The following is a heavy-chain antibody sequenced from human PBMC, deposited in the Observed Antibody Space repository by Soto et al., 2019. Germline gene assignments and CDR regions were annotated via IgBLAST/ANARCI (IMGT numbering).Heavy chain of an antibody. J-gene: IGHJ4*02. Sequence: PSETLSLTCTVSGGSISSSSYYWCWIRQPPGKGLEWIGSIYYSGSTYYNPSLKSRVTISVDTSKNQFSLKLSSVTAADTAVYYCASKNYDILTGYYTPDYWGQGTLVTVSS. V-gene: IGHV4-39*01. D-gene: IGHD3-9*01. CDR2: IYYSGST. CDR3: ASKNYDILTGYYTPDY. CDR1: GGSISSSSYY.